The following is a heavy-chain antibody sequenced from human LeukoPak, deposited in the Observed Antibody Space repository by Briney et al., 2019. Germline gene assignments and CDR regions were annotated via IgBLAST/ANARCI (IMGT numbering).Heavy chain of an antibody. CDR3: ARGGIAARSWFDP. Sequence: SETLSLTCTVSRASLSSSSYYWGWTRQPPGKGLEWIGRIYYSGNTYYNPSLKCRVTISVVTSKNQFSLKLSSVTAADTAVYYCARGGIAARSWFDPWGQGTLVTVSS. CDR2: IYYSGNT. D-gene: IGHD6-6*01. J-gene: IGHJ5*02. V-gene: IGHV4-39*01. CDR1: RASLSSSSYY.